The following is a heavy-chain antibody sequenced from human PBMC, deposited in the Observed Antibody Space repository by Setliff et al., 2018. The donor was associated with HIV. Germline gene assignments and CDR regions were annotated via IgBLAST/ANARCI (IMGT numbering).Heavy chain of an antibody. CDR3: ARWHPPYGFWEEDY. CDR2: IYYSGST. CDR1: GGSISSGYYY. D-gene: IGHD3-10*01. J-gene: IGHJ4*02. Sequence: SETLSLTCSVSGGSISSGYYYWSWIRQHPGKGLEWIGNIYYSGSTYYNPSLKTRVTISVDGSKNQFSLKLKSVTAADTAVYYCARWHPPYGFWEEDYWGQGTLVTVSS. V-gene: IGHV4-39*01.